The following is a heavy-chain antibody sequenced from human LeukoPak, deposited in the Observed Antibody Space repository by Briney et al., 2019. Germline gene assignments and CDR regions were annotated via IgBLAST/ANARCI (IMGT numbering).Heavy chain of an antibody. CDR1: GFTFSSYW. V-gene: IGHV3-7*01. Sequence: PGGSLRLSCAASGFTFSSYWMSWVRQAPGKGLEWVANIKQDGSEKYYVDSVKGRFTIPRDNAKNSLYLQMNSLRAEDTAVYYCARERWVATVVTRRWFDPWGQGTLVTVSS. CDR2: IKQDGSEK. J-gene: IGHJ5*02. D-gene: IGHD4-23*01. CDR3: ARERWVATVVTRRWFDP.